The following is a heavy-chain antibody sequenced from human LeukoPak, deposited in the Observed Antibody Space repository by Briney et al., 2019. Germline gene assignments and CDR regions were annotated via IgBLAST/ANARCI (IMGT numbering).Heavy chain of an antibody. CDR2: INPNSGGT. Sequence: ASVKVSCKASGYTFTGYYMHWVRQAPGQGLEWMGWINPNSGGTNYAQKFQGRVTMTRDTSISTAYMELSRLRSDDTAVYYCARDLEPIFGVVIPTDYWGQGTLVTVSS. D-gene: IGHD3-3*01. CDR3: ARDLEPIFGVVIPTDY. V-gene: IGHV1-2*02. CDR1: GYTFTGYY. J-gene: IGHJ4*02.